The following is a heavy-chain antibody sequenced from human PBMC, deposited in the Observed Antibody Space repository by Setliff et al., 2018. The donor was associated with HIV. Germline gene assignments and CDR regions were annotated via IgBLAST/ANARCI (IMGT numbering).Heavy chain of an antibody. Sequence: SETLSLTCTVSGGSISSSNHYWAWIRQPPGKGLEWIGEISHSGSSNYSPSLESRLTISVDTSKNQVSLKLNSVTAADSAVHYCVRGANFYTPRKRIFDHWGPETLLVTVSS. CDR3: VRGANFYTPRKRIFDH. D-gene: IGHD3-3*01. J-gene: IGHJ4*03. CDR1: GGSISSSNHY. V-gene: IGHV4-39*07. CDR2: ISHSGSS.